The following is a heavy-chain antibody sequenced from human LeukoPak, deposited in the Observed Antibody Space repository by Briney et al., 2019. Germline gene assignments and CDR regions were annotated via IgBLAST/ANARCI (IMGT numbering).Heavy chain of an antibody. V-gene: IGHV4-4*07. Sequence: SETLSLTCTVSGGSISSYYWSWIRQPAGKGLEWIGRIYTSGSTNYNPSLKSRVTMSVDTSKNQFSLKLSSVTAADTAVYYCARGRIAAEGAFFDYWGQGTLVTVSS. J-gene: IGHJ4*02. D-gene: IGHD6-13*01. CDR2: IYTSGST. CDR3: ARGRIAAEGAFFDY. CDR1: GGSISSYY.